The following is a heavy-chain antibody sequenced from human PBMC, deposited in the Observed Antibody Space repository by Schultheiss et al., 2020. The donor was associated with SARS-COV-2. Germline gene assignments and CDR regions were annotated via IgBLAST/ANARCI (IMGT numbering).Heavy chain of an antibody. V-gene: IGHV4-34*01. Sequence: SETLSLTCAVYGGSFSGYYWSWIRQPPGKGLEWIGEINHSGSTNYNPSLKSRVTISVDTSKNQFSLKLSSVTAADTAVYYCARGREATTYGMDVWGQGTTVTVS. CDR1: GGSFSGYY. CDR3: ARGREATTYGMDV. D-gene: IGHD1-14*01. J-gene: IGHJ6*02. CDR2: INHSGST.